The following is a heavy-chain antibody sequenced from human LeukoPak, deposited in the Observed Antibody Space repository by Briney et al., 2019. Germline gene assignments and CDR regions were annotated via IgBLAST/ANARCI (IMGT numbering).Heavy chain of an antibody. CDR2: IIPIFGTA. J-gene: IGHJ4*02. D-gene: IGHD2-15*01. CDR1: GGTSSSYA. V-gene: IGHV1-69*01. Sequence: ASVKVSCMASGGTSSSYAISWVRQAPGQGLEWMGGIIPIFGTANYAQKFQGRVTITADEPTSTAYMELSSLRSEDTAVYYCARAGRLDQLYYFDYWGQGTLVTVSS. CDR3: ARAGRLDQLYYFDY.